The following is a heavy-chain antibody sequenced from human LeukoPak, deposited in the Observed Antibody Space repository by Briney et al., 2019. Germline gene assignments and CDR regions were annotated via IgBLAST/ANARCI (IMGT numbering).Heavy chain of an antibody. CDR3: ARGRMGTMVRGVMSY. V-gene: IGHV1-2*02. Sequence: ASVKVSCKASGGTFTSYGISWVRQAPGQGPDWMGWINPNSGGTNYAQKFQGRVTMTRDTSISTAYMELSRLRSDDTAAYYCARGRMGTMVRGVMSYWGQGTLVTVSS. J-gene: IGHJ4*02. CDR1: GGTFTSYG. CDR2: INPNSGGT. D-gene: IGHD3-10*01.